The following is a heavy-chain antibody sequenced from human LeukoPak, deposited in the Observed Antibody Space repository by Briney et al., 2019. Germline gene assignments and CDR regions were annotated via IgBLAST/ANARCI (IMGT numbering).Heavy chain of an antibody. CDR2: IYYSGST. D-gene: IGHD6-13*01. CDR1: GGSISSYY. CDR3: ARARSSWYGPHWFDP. Sequence: PSETLSLTCTVSGGSISSYYWSWVRQPPGKGLEWIGYIYYSGSTNYNPSLKSRVTISVDTSKNQFSLKLSSVTAADTAVYYCARARSSWYGPHWFDPWGQGTLVAVSS. V-gene: IGHV4-59*01. J-gene: IGHJ5*02.